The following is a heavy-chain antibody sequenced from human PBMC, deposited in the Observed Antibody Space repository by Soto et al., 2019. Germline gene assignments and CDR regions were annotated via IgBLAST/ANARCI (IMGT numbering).Heavy chain of an antibody. CDR3: AKGPDYGMDV. CDR1: GFIFSSYW. Sequence: PGGSLRLSCAASGFIFSSYWMNWVRQAPGKGLEWVSAISGSGGSTYYADSVKGRFTISRDNSKNTLYLQMNSLRAEDTAVYYCAKGPDYGMDVWGQGTTVTVSS. J-gene: IGHJ6*02. V-gene: IGHV3-23*01. CDR2: ISGSGGST.